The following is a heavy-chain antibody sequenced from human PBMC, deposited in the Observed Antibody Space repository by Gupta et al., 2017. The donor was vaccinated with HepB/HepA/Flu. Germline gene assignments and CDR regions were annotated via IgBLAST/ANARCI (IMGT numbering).Heavy chain of an antibody. D-gene: IGHD3-3*01. CDR2: ISISGTTI. V-gene: IGHV3-48*03. CDR1: GFTFSTYE. CDR3: ARVEGFWSI. J-gene: IGHJ3*02. Sequence: EVQLVESGGGLVQPGGSLRLPCAGSGFTFSTYEMNWVRQAPGKGLEWVSYISISGTTISYADSVKGRFTISRDNAKNSVYLQMNSLRAEDTGVYYCARVEGFWSIWGQGTMVTVSS.